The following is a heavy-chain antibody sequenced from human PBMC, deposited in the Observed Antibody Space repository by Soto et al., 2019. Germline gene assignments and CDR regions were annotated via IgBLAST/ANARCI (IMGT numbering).Heavy chain of an antibody. V-gene: IGHV1-46*01. CDR2: INPGSGAA. J-gene: IGHJ3*02. Sequence: QVQLVQSGAEVKKPGASVKISCTASGYTVTTHYMHWVRQAPGRGLEWMGAINPGSGAAKYTQTFQARVTMTRDTSTNTVYMEMSALRSYDTAVFYCARGGEVGVAGSAAFDMWGQGTMVTGSS. D-gene: IGHD3-3*01. CDR3: ARGGEVGVAGSAAFDM. CDR1: GYTVTTHY.